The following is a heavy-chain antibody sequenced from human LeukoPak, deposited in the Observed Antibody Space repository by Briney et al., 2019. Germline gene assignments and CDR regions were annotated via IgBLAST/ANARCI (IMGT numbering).Heavy chain of an antibody. Sequence: PSETLSLTCTVSGVSISSYYWSWIRQPPGKGLEWIGYIYHSGSTNYNPSLESRVTISLDMSKNQFSLKLTSVTAADTAVYYCARQAYSSNLGWFDPWGQGTLVTVSS. J-gene: IGHJ5*02. CDR3: ARQAYSSNLGWFDP. D-gene: IGHD6-13*01. V-gene: IGHV4-59*01. CDR1: GVSISSYY. CDR2: IYHSGST.